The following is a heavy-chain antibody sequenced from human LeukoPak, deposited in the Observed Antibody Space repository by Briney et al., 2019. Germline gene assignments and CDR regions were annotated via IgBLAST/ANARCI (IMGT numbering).Heavy chain of an antibody. CDR1: GFTFSSYA. V-gene: IGHV3-23*01. CDR3: ANHFGQWPMRSWFDP. CDR2: ISGSGGST. D-gene: IGHD6-19*01. Sequence: GGPLRLSCAASGFTFSSYAMSWVRQAPGKGLEWVSAISGSGGSTYYADSVKGRFTISRDNSKNTLYLQMNSLRAEDTAVYYCANHFGQWPMRSWFDPWGQGTLVTVSS. J-gene: IGHJ5*02.